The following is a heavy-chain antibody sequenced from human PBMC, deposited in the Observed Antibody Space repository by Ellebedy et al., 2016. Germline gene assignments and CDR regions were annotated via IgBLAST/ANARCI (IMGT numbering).Heavy chain of an antibody. J-gene: IGHJ6*02. V-gene: IGHV1-8*01. CDR2: MNPNSGNT. CDR1: GYTFTSYD. D-gene: IGHD3-10*01. Sequence: ASVKVSCXASGYTFTSYDINWVRQATGQGLEWMGWMNPNSGNTGYAQKLQGRVTMTTDTSTSTAYMELRSLRSDDTAVYYCASVYRSITMVRGVINRYYYYGMDVWGQGTTVTVSS. CDR3: ASVYRSITMVRGVINRYYYYGMDV.